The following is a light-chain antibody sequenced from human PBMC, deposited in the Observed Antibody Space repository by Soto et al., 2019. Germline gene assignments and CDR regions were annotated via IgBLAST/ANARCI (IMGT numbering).Light chain of an antibody. Sequence: EIVLTQSPGTLSLSPGERATLSCRASQSVSSNYLAWYQHKPGQAPRLLVYGASNRATGIPDRFSGSGSGTDVTLTISRLEPEDFALYYCQRYGSSFTFGPGTKVDIK. V-gene: IGKV3-20*01. J-gene: IGKJ3*01. CDR3: QRYGSSFT. CDR1: QSVSSNY. CDR2: GAS.